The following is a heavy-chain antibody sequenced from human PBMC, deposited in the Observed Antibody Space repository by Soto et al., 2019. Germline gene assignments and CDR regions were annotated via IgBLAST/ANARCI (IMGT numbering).Heavy chain of an antibody. J-gene: IGHJ5*02. CDR1: GGTFSSYA. Sequence: QVQLVQSGAEVKKHGPSVKVSCKPSGGTFSSYAISWVRQAPGQGVEWMGGIIPIFGTANYAPKFQGRVTITADKSTSTAYMELSSLRSEDTAAYYCARRPVTTHNWFDPWGQGTLVTVSS. V-gene: IGHV1-69*06. D-gene: IGHD4-4*01. CDR2: IIPIFGTA. CDR3: ARRPVTTHNWFDP.